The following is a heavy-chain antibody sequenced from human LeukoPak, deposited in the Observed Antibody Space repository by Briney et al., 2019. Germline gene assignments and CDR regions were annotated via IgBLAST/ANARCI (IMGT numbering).Heavy chain of an antibody. CDR3: AKSKSGYNYFDY. J-gene: IGHJ4*02. V-gene: IGHV3-23*01. D-gene: IGHD5-24*01. CDR2: VSPRGDIT. Sequence: PGGSLRLSCAASGFTFDDYGMSWVRQAPGKGLEWVSGVSPRGDITYYADSVKGRFTISRDNSKNRVYLQMDSLRFEDAAVYYCAKSKSGYNYFDYWGQGTLVTVSS. CDR1: GFTFDDYG.